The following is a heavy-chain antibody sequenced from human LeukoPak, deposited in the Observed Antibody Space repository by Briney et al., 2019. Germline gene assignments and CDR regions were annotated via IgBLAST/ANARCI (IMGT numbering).Heavy chain of an antibody. J-gene: IGHJ6*03. Sequence: SETLSLTCAVYGGSFSGYYWSWIRQPPGKGLEWIGEINHSGSTNYNPSLKSRVTISVDTSKNQFSLKLTSVTAADTAVYYCARLGVITAAMTCYSYFTDVWGNGTTVTVSS. CDR1: GGSFSGYY. D-gene: IGHD2-2*01. CDR3: ARLGVITAAMTCYSYFTDV. CDR2: INHSGST. V-gene: IGHV4-34*01.